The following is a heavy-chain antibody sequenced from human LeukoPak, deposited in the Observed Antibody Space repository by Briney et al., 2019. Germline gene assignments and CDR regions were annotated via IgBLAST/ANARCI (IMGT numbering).Heavy chain of an antibody. J-gene: IGHJ4*02. CDR1: GGSITSSNYY. V-gene: IGHV4-39*01. D-gene: IGHD4-17*01. CDR2: VSYSGST. Sequence: SETLSLTCTVSGGSITSSNYYWGWIRQPPGKGLEWVGSVSYSGSTYFNPSLKSRATISADTSKNQFSLKLSSVTAADTAVYYCARRGGNDYGDYLMAAFDYWGQGTLVTVSS. CDR3: ARRGGNDYGDYLMAAFDY.